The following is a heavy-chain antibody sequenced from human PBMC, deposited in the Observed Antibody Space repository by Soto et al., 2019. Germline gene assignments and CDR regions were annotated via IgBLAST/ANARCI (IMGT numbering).Heavy chain of an antibody. D-gene: IGHD5-12*01. J-gene: IGHJ4*02. Sequence: GGSLRLSCAASGFTFSSYSMNWVRQAPGKGLEWVSSISSSSSYIYYADSVKGRFTISRDNAKNSLYLQMNSLRAEDTAVYYCARDSLYSGYIDYWGQGTLVTVSS. CDR1: GFTFSSYS. CDR3: ARDSLYSGYIDY. CDR2: ISSSSSYI. V-gene: IGHV3-21*01.